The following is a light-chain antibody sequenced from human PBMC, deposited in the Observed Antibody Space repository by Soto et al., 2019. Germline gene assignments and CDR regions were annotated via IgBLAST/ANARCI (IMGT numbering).Light chain of an antibody. CDR3: QSYDSSLSCVV. J-gene: IGLJ7*01. Sequence: QPVLAQPPSVSGAPGQRVTISCTGGSSNIGAGYDVQWYRQLPGTAPKLLIYGNNNRPSGVPDRFSGSQSGTSASLAITGLQAEDEADYYCQSYDSSLSCVVFGGGTQLTVL. CDR2: GNN. CDR1: SSNIGAGYD. V-gene: IGLV1-40*01.